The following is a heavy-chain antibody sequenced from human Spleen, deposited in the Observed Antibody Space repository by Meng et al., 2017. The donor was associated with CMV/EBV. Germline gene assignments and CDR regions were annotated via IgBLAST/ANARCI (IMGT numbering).Heavy chain of an antibody. CDR1: GFTLSRYE. V-gene: IGHV3-48*03. J-gene: IGHJ4*02. D-gene: IGHD3-3*01. CDR3: AVVDLWSSYYNYSLGTTNYFDY. Sequence: GGSLRLSCAASGFTLSRYEMNWVRQAPGRGLEWVSYISGSGSTMFYADSVKGRFTISKDSAKNSLFLQMHSLRAEDTAVYYCAVVDLWSSYYNYSLGTTNYFDYWGQGTLVTVSS. CDR2: ISGSGSTM.